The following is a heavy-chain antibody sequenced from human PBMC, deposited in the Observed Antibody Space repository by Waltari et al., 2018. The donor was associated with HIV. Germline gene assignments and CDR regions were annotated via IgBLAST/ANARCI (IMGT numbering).Heavy chain of an antibody. CDR1: GFSLKTVGLG. J-gene: IGHJ4*02. V-gene: IGHV2-5*01. D-gene: IGHD3-16*01. CDR3: AHTLGTGAVYFDH. Sequence: QIALKESGPALVRPTQTLTVSCSFSGFSLKTVGLGMAWLRQLPGGALEWLALSYCHGEERYSPSLDLRLNITKDRSKNEVVLTMSNMGPVDTGTYFCAHTLGTGAVYFDHWGQGIPVTVSS. CDR2: SYCHGEE.